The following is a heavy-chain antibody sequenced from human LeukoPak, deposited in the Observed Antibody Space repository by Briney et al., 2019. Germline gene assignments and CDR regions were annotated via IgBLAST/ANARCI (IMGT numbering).Heavy chain of an antibody. J-gene: IGHJ4*02. CDR2: ISGSGGST. D-gene: IGHD5-18*01. Sequence: PGGSLRLSCAASGFTFSSYAMSWVRQSPGKGLEWVSAISGSGGSTYYADSVKGRFTISRDNSKNTLYLQMNSLRAEDTAVYYCAKLIIADTAKVMSECFDYWGQGTLVTVSS. CDR3: AKLIIADTAKVMSECFDY. CDR1: GFTFSSYA. V-gene: IGHV3-23*01.